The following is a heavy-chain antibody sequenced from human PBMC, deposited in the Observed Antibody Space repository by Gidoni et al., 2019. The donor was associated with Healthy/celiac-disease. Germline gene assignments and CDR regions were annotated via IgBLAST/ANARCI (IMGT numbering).Heavy chain of an antibody. D-gene: IGHD4-17*01. CDR3: ARTTVTTHHYYYYMDV. Sequence: QVQLQESGPGLVKPSQTLSLTCTVSGGSISSGDYYWSWIRQPPGKGLEWIGYIYYSGSTYYNPSLKSRVTISVDTSKNQFSLKLSSVTAADTAVYYCARTTVTTHHYYYYMDVWGKGTTVTVSS. CDR1: GGSISSGDYY. V-gene: IGHV4-30-4*01. CDR2: IYYSGST. J-gene: IGHJ6*03.